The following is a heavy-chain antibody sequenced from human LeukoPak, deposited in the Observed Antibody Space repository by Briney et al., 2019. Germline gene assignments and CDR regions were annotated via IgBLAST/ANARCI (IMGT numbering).Heavy chain of an antibody. CDR3: AKGQQLVRVSYFDY. J-gene: IGHJ4*02. Sequence: GGSLRLSCAASGFTFSSYAMSWVRQAPVKGLEWVSAISGSGGSTYYADSVKGRFTISRDNSKNTLYLQMNSLRAEDTAVYYCAKGQQLVRVSYFDYWGQGTLVTVSS. V-gene: IGHV3-23*01. CDR1: GFTFSSYA. CDR2: ISGSGGST. D-gene: IGHD6-13*01.